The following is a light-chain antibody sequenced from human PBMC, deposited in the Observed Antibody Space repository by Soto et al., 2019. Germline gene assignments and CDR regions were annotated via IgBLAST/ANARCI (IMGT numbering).Light chain of an antibody. V-gene: IGKV3-20*01. CDR1: QSVSSSY. CDR3: QQYGSSPPRVT. CDR2: GAS. J-gene: IGKJ4*01. Sequence: EIVLPQSPSPLSLSPGERSTLSCRASQSVSSSYLAWYQQKPGQAPRLLIYGASSRATGIPDRFSGSGSGTDFTLTISRLEPEDFAVYYCQQYGSSPPRVTFGGGTKVDIK.